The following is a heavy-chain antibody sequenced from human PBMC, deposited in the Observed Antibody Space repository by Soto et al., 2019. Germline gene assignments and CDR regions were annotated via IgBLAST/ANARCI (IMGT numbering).Heavy chain of an antibody. Sequence: GGSLRLSCAASGFTFSSYGMHWVRQAPGKGLEWVAVISYDGSNKYYADSVKGRFTISRDNSKNTLYLQMNSLRAEDTAVYYCAKDRVSGLWFGEFLYYYYGMDVWGQGTTVTVSS. D-gene: IGHD3-10*01. V-gene: IGHV3-30*18. CDR1: GFTFSSYG. CDR2: ISYDGSNK. CDR3: AKDRVSGLWFGEFLYYYYGMDV. J-gene: IGHJ6*02.